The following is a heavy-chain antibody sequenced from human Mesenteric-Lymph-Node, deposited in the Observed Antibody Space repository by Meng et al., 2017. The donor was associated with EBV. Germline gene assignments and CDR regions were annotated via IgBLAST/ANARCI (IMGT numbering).Heavy chain of an antibody. CDR3: ARSGLYGDY. J-gene: IGHJ4*02. Sequence: VRRVQSGHGVNKPGASVNVSSNAPAYAFTSYYSNGVRQAPGQGLEWMGWMNPSRSDTGFAQKFERRVTMTRDFSTGTAYMVVTRLRSEDTAVYFWARSGLYGDYWGQGSLVTVSS. CDR2: MNPSRSDT. CDR1: AYAFTSYY. V-gene: IGHV1-8*01. D-gene: IGHD3-10*01.